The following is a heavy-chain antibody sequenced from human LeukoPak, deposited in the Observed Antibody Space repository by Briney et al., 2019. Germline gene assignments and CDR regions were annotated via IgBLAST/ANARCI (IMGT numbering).Heavy chain of an antibody. CDR3: AKNRGISSGFFDY. D-gene: IGHD6-6*01. Sequence: GGSLRLSCAASGFTFSNSAMSWVRQAPGKGLEWVSIISGSGDNTYYTDSVKGRFTISRDNSRNTLYLQMNILRAEDTAIYYCAKNRGISSGFFDYWGQGSLVTVSS. CDR2: ISGSGDNT. CDR1: GFTFSNSA. V-gene: IGHV3-23*01. J-gene: IGHJ4*02.